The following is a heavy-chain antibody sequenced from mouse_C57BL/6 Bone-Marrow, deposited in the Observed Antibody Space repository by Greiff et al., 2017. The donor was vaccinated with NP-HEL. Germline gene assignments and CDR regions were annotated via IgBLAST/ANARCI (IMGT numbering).Heavy chain of an antibody. CDR1: GYTFTSYW. V-gene: IGHV1-69*01. D-gene: IGHD1-2*01. J-gene: IGHJ1*03. Sequence: VQLQQPGAELVMPGASVKLSCKASGYTFTSYWMHWVKQRPGQGLEWIGEIDPSDSYTNYNQKFKGKSTLTVDKSSSTAYMQLSSLTSEDSAVYYCARFITNDVWGTGTTVTVSS. CDR3: ARFITNDV. CDR2: IDPSDSYT.